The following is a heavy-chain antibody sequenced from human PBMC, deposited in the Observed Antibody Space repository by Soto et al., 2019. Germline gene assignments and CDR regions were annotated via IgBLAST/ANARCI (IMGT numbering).Heavy chain of an antibody. Sequence: QVQAQQSGPGLVKPSETLSLTCTVSSGPSKSHNWGWIRQPPGRGLEWIGYVYDTWSTSYNPSLKSRVTGSADTSTTRISLTLRFVTAADTAVYYCVRQGIGFLHGLVDVWGQGTTVIVSS. CDR2: VYDTWST. D-gene: IGHD3-10*01. CDR3: VRQGIGFLHGLVDV. V-gene: IGHV4-59*08. CDR1: SGPSKSHN. J-gene: IGHJ6*01.